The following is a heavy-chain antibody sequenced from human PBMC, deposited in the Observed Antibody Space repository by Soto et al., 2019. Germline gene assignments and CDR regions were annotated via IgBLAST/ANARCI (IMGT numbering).Heavy chain of an antibody. CDR1: GFTFSSYG. D-gene: IGHD1-1*01. J-gene: IGHJ4*02. CDR2: ISYDGINK. CDR3: AKSMYNWNDGFFDY. V-gene: IGHV3-30*18. Sequence: GGSLRLSCAASGFTFSSYGMHWVRQAPGKGLEWVAIISYDGINKYYANNVKGRFTISGDNSKNTLYLQMNSLRAEDTAVYYCAKSMYNWNDGFFDYWGQGTLVTVSS.